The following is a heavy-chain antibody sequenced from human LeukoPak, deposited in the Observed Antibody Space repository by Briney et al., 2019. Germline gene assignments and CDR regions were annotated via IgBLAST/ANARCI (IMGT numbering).Heavy chain of an antibody. CDR3: AKAGPWIQLWLLDY. J-gene: IGHJ4*02. CDR1: GFTFSTYA. CDR2: ITGLGGST. D-gene: IGHD5-18*01. Sequence: GGSLRLSCAASGFTFSTYAMSWVRQAPGKGLEWVSAITGLGGSTYYADSVKGRFTISRDNSKNTLYLQMNSLRAEDTAVYYCAKAGPWIQLWLLDYWGQGTLVTVSS. V-gene: IGHV3-23*01.